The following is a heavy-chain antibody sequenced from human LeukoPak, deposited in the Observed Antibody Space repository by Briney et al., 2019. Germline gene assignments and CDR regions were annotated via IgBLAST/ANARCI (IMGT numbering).Heavy chain of an antibody. Sequence: SDTLSLTCTVSGGSISSYYWRWLRQPPGKGLEWIGHIYYSGSTNYNPSLKSRVTISVDTSKNQFSLKLSSVTAADTAVYYCARQGGSGSYYERYYYYGMDVWGQGTTVTVSS. D-gene: IGHD3-10*01. CDR1: GGSISSYY. V-gene: IGHV4-59*08. CDR3: ARQGGSGSYYERYYYYGMDV. CDR2: IYYSGST. J-gene: IGHJ6*02.